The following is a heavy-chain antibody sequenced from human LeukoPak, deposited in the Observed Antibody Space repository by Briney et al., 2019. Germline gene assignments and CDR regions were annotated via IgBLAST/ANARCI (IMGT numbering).Heavy chain of an antibody. J-gene: IGHJ6*02. CDR2: ISSSSSTI. CDR3: ARDDPIQLWANGMDV. CDR1: GFTFSSYS. Sequence: GGSLRLSCAASGFTFSSYSMNWVRQAPGKGLEWVSYISSSSSTIYYADSVKGRFTISRDNAKNSLYLQMNSLRDEDTAVYYCARDDPIQLWANGMDVWGQGTTVTVSS. D-gene: IGHD5-18*01. V-gene: IGHV3-48*02.